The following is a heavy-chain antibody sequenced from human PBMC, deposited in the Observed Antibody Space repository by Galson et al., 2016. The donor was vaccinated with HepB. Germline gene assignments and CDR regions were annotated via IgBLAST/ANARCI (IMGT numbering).Heavy chain of an antibody. CDR1: GFTFSSYA. J-gene: IGHJ4*02. D-gene: IGHD6-19*01. CDR3: AKDLFAVTD. Sequence: SLRLSCAASGFTFSSYAMSWVRQAPGKGLEWVSGIRGSGDDTYYEDSVKGRFTISRDNSKNMVYLQMNSLRVEDTAIYYCAKDLFAVTDWGQGTLVTVSS. CDR2: IRGSGDDT. V-gene: IGHV3-23*01.